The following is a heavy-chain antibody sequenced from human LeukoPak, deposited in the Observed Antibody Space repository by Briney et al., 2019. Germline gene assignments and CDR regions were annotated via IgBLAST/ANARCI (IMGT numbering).Heavy chain of an antibody. CDR2: IIPIFGTA. CDR3: AREVITIYPTRCGMPV. D-gene: IGHD3-3*01. Sequence: ASVKVSCKASGGTFSSYAISWVRQAPGQGLEWMGGIIPIFGTANYAQKFQGRVTITADESTSTAYMELSSLRSEDTAVYYCAREVITIYPTRCGMPVWGQGTTVTVSS. CDR1: GGTFSSYA. V-gene: IGHV1-69*13. J-gene: IGHJ6*02.